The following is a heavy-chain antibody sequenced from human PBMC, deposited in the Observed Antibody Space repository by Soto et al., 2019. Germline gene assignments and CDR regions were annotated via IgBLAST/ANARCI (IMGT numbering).Heavy chain of an antibody. V-gene: IGHV1-3*01. D-gene: IGHD3-22*01. CDR1: GYTFSSYA. J-gene: IGHJ3*02. CDR2: INAGNGNT. Sequence: GASVKVSCKASGYTFSSYAMHWVRQAPGQRVEWMGWINAGNGNTKYSQKFQGRVTITRDTSASTAYMELSGLRSEDTAVYYCARDFKERSYYYDNDAFDIWGQGTMVTVSS. CDR3: ARDFKERSYYYDNDAFDI.